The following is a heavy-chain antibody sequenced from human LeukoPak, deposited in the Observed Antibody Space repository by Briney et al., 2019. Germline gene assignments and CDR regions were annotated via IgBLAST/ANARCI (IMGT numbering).Heavy chain of an antibody. CDR2: ISGSGGST. V-gene: IGHV3-23*01. CDR1: GFTFSSYA. J-gene: IGHJ4*02. Sequence: GGSLRLSCAASGFTFSSYAMSWVRQAPGKGLEWVSVISGSGGSTDYADSVKGRFTISRDNSKNTLYLQMNSLRAEDTAVYYCARDPLGQPTYYFDYWGQGTLVTVSS. D-gene: IGHD6-13*01. CDR3: ARDPLGQPTYYFDY.